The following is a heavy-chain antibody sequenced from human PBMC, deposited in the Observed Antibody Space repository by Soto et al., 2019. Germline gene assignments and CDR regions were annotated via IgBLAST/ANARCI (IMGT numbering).Heavy chain of an antibody. V-gene: IGHV4-59*01. CDR1: GGSISSYY. CDR2: IYYSGST. Sequence: PSETLSLTCTVSGGSISSYYWSWIRQPPGKGLEWIGYIYYSGSTNYNPSHKSRVTITVDTSKNQFSLKLSSVTAADTAVYYCAREGSGYESYYFDYWGQGTLVTVSS. D-gene: IGHD5-12*01. J-gene: IGHJ4*02. CDR3: AREGSGYESYYFDY.